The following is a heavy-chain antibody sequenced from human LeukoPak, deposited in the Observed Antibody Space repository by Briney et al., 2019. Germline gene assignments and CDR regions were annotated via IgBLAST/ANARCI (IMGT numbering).Heavy chain of an antibody. J-gene: IGHJ4*02. CDR1: GFTFSSYW. D-gene: IGHD1-14*01. CDR2: INSDGSST. Sequence: PGGSLRLSCAASGFTFSSYWMHWVRQAPGKGLVWVSRINSDGSSTSYADSVKGRFTISRDNAKNSLYLQMSSLRAEDTALYYCAKGKYGRNFDYWGQGTLVTVSS. V-gene: IGHV3-74*01. CDR3: AKGKYGRNFDY.